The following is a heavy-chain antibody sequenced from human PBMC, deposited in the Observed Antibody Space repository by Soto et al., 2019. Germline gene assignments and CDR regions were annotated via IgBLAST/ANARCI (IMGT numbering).Heavy chain of an antibody. CDR3: AKDRTYYYDSSGLYYFDY. CDR1: GFTFSSYA. J-gene: IGHJ4*02. CDR2: ISGSGGST. V-gene: IGHV3-23*01. Sequence: GGSLRLSCAASGFTFSSYAMSWVRQAPGKGLEWVSAISGSGGSTYYADSVKGRFTISRDNSKNTLYLQMNSLRAEDTAVYYCAKDRTYYYDSSGLYYFDYWGQGTLVTVSS. D-gene: IGHD3-22*01.